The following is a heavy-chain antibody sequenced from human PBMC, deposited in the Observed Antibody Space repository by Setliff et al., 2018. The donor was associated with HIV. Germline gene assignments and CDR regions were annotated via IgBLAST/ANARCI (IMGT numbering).Heavy chain of an antibody. CDR2: IDHSGNI. V-gene: IGHV4-34*01. CDR1: GGSFNDYY. CDR3: ARGLNYYGSGSYLPLGY. J-gene: IGHJ4*02. Sequence: ASETLSLTCAVYGGSFNDYYWTWIRQPPGKGLEWIGEIDHSGNIKYHASLKSRVTISKDTSKNQISLKLRSVTAADTAVYHCARGLNYYGSGSYLPLGYWVQGTLVTVSS. D-gene: IGHD3-10*01.